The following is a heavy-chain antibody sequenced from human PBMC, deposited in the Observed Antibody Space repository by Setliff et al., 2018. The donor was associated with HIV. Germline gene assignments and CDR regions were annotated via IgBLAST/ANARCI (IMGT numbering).Heavy chain of an antibody. D-gene: IGHD2-2*01. CDR3: ARKVGGDFDY. CDR2: ITSSRSA. Sequence: SETLSLTCTVSGGSISSVNYYWTWIRQHPGGGLEWIGYITSSRSAYYNPSLQSRATISVDTSKNQFSLRLTSVTAADTAVYFCARKVGGDFDYWGQGTLVTVSS. CDR1: GGSISSVNYY. V-gene: IGHV4-31*03. J-gene: IGHJ4*02.